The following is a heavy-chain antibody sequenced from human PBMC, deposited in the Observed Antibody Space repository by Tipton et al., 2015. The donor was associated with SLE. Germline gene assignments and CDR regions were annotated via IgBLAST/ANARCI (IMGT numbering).Heavy chain of an antibody. V-gene: IGHV1-46*01. Sequence: QVQLVQSGAEVKKPGASVKVSCKASGYTFTSYYMHWVRQAPGQGLEWMGIINPSGGSTSYAQKFQGRVTMTRDTSTSTVYMELSSLRSEDTAVYYCAREGCLLLNESSGYYLRYFQHWGHCTLVTVSS. D-gene: IGHD3-22*01. CDR1: GYTFTSYY. CDR3: AREGCLLLNESSGYYLRYFQH. J-gene: IGHJ1*01. CDR2: INPSGGST.